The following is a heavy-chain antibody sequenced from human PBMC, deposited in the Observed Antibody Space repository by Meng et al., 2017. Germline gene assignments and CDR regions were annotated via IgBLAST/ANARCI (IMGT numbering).Heavy chain of an antibody. D-gene: IGHD5-18*01. J-gene: IGHJ3*02. Sequence: SETLSLTCAVYGGSFSGYYWSWIRQPPGKGLEWIGEINHSGTTNYNPSLKSRVTISLDTSKNQFSLELSSVTAADTAVYYCARGNLGYGNAFDIWGQGTMVTVSS. V-gene: IGHV4-34*01. CDR1: GGSFSGYY. CDR2: INHSGTT. CDR3: ARGNLGYGNAFDI.